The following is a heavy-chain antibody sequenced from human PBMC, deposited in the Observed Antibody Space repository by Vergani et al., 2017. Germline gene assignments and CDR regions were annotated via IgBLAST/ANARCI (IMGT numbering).Heavy chain of an antibody. J-gene: IGHJ4*02. D-gene: IGHD1-26*01. Sequence: QVQLVQSGAEVKKPGASVEVSCKASGYTFTDYFMHWVRQAPGQGLEWMGWINPNSGGTNYAQKFQGRVTMTRDTSISTAYMELSNLRSDDTAVYYCARVESGGPILPSDYWGQGTLVTVSS. CDR3: ARVESGGPILPSDY. V-gene: IGHV1-2*02. CDR2: INPNSGGT. CDR1: GYTFTDYF.